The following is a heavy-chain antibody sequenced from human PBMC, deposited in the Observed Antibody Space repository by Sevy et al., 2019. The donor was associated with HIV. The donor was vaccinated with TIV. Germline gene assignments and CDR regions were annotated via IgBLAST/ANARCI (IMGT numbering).Heavy chain of an antibody. V-gene: IGHV3-11*01. CDR3: ARGLDTAMVHAIDY. Sequence: GGSLRLSCAASGFTFSDYYMSWIRQAPGKGLEWVSYISSSGSTIYYADSVKGRFTISRDNAKNSLYLQMNRLRAEDTAVYYCARGLDTAMVHAIDYWGQGTLVTVSS. J-gene: IGHJ4*02. CDR1: GFTFSDYY. D-gene: IGHD5-18*01. CDR2: ISSSGSTI.